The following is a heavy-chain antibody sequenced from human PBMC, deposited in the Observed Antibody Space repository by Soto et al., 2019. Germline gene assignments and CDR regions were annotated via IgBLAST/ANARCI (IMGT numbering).Heavy chain of an antibody. J-gene: IGHJ4*02. Sequence: GGSLRLSCAASGFTFSGYAMGWVRQSPGKGLEWVSAISGSGGSTYYADSVKGRFTISRDNSKNTLYLQMNSLRAEDTAVYYCAKDIVATIGEFDYWGQGTLVTVSS. CDR3: AKDIVATIGEFDY. D-gene: IGHD5-12*01. CDR1: GFTFSGYA. V-gene: IGHV3-23*01. CDR2: ISGSGGST.